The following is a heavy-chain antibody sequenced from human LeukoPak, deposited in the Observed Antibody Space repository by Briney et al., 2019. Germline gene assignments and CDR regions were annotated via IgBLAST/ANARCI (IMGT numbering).Heavy chain of an antibody. Sequence: GGSLRLSCTASGFTFTKGWINWVRQAPGKGLEYVSAISSNGGSTYYANSVKGRFTISRDNSKNTLYLQMGSLRAEDMAVYYCARDQWELREMKWGYFDYWGQGTLVTVSS. CDR1: GFTFTKGW. V-gene: IGHV3-64*01. CDR3: ARDQWELREMKWGYFDY. CDR2: ISSNGGST. D-gene: IGHD1-26*01. J-gene: IGHJ4*02.